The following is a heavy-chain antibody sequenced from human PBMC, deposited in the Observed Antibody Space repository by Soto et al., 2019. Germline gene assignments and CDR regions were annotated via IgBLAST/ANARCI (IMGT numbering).Heavy chain of an antibody. V-gene: IGHV2-26*01. CDR1: GFSLSNARMG. CDR3: ARIRAGYCSGGSCYSHY. J-gene: IGHJ4*02. D-gene: IGHD2-15*01. CDR2: IFSNDEK. Sequence: QVTLKESGPVLVKPTETLTLTCTVSGFSLSNARMGVSWIRQPPGKALEWLAHIFSNDEKSYSTSLKSRLTSTTTTAKSAAVLTMTNQDTLDTAKYDCARIRAGYCSGGSCYSHYWGQGTLVTVSS.